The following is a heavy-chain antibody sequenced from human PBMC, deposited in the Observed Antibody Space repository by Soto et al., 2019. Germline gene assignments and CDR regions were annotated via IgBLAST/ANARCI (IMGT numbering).Heavy chain of an antibody. CDR3: AREAYCGGDCYPTQRLFDY. J-gene: IGHJ4*02. CDR1: GYTFTGYY. Sequence: ASVKVSCKASGYTFTGYYMHWVRQAPGQGLEWMGWINPNSGGTNYAQKFQGWVTMTRDTSISTAYMELSRLRSDDTAVYYCAREAYCGGDCYPTQRLFDYWGQGTLVTVSS. D-gene: IGHD2-21*02. CDR2: INPNSGGT. V-gene: IGHV1-2*04.